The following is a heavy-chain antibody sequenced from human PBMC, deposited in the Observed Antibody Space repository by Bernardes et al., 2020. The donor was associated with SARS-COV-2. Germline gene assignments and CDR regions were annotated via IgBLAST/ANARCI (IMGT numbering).Heavy chain of an antibody. CDR3: AGSSCEIDCYIGGLRSWDYGMDV. Sequence: SETLSLTCTVSGCSISSSNYYWGWIRQAPGKGRVWIGSIYSSGNSYYSPALQSLVTESVDTSKNQFSLSLSFVTAADTAVYYCAGSSCEIDCYIGGLRSWDYGMDVWGQGITVTVSS. CDR1: GCSISSSNYY. CDR2: IYSSGNS. V-gene: IGHV4-39*01. D-gene: IGHD2-21*02. J-gene: IGHJ6*02.